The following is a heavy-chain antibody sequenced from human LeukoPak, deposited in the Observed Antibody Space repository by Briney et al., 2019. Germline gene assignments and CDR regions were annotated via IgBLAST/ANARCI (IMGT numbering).Heavy chain of an antibody. Sequence: PGGSLRLSCAASGFTFSSYAMHWVRQAPGKGLEWVAVISYDGSNKYYADSVKGRFTISRDNSKNTLYLQMNSLRAEDTAVYYCAKVFEDDSSGYPFDYWGQGTLVTVSS. V-gene: IGHV3-30-3*01. CDR2: ISYDGSNK. D-gene: IGHD3-22*01. CDR1: GFTFSSYA. CDR3: AKVFEDDSSGYPFDY. J-gene: IGHJ4*02.